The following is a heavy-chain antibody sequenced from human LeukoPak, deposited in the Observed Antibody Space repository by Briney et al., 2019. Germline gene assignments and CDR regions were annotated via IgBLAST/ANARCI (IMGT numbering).Heavy chain of an antibody. J-gene: IGHJ4*02. V-gene: IGHV3-7*03. CDR1: GFMFSSNW. CDR3: AKHGGGSSPPFDN. Sequence: PGGSLRLSCAASGFMFSSNWMSWVRLAPGKGLEWVANIKEDGTETYYVDSVKGRFTISRDNSKNTLYLQMNSLRAEDTAVYYCAKHGGGSSPPFDNWGQGTLVTVSS. CDR2: IKEDGTET. D-gene: IGHD6-6*01.